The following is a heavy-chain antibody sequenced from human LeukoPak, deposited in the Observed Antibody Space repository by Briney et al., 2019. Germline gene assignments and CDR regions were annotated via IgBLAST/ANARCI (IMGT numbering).Heavy chain of an antibody. Sequence: ASVKVSCKASGYTFTSYAMNWVRQAPGQGLEWMGWINAGNGNTKYSQKFQGRVTITRDTSARTAYMELSSLRSEDTAVYYCARSRVPAGKYCSGGSCYGGFDYWGQGTLVTVSS. V-gene: IGHV1-3*01. CDR3: ARSRVPAGKYCSGGSCYGGFDY. CDR2: INAGNGNT. CDR1: GYTFTSYA. D-gene: IGHD2-15*01. J-gene: IGHJ4*02.